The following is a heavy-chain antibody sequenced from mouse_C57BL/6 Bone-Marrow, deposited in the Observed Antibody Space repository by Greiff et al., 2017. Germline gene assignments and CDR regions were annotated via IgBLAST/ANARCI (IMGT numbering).Heavy chain of an antibody. J-gene: IGHJ2*01. Sequence: EVQLQESGGGLVKPGGSLKLSCAASGFTFSDYGMHWVRQAPEKGLEWVAYISSGSSTIYYADTVKGRFTISRDNAKNTLFLQMTSLRSEDTAMYYCARPGDYYGSSPYYFDYWGQGTTLTVSS. CDR1: GFTFSDYG. CDR3: ARPGDYYGSSPYYFDY. CDR2: ISSGSSTI. D-gene: IGHD1-1*01. V-gene: IGHV5-17*01.